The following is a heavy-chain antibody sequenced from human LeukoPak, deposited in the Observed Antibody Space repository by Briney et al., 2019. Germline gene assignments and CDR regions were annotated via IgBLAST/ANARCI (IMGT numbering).Heavy chain of an antibody. Sequence: ASVKVSCKASGGTFSSYAMNWVRQAPGQGLEWMGWINTNTGNPTYAQGFTGRFVFSLDTSVSTAYLQISSLKAEDTAVYYCARTSYDILTGYPPDYWGQGTLVTVSS. J-gene: IGHJ4*02. CDR3: ARTSYDILTGYPPDY. CDR2: INTNTGNP. V-gene: IGHV7-4-1*02. CDR1: GGTFSSYA. D-gene: IGHD3-9*01.